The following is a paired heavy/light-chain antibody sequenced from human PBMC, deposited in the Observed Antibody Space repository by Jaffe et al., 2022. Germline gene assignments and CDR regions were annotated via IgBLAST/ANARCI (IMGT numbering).Heavy chain of an antibody. D-gene: IGHD2-15*01. Sequence: QVQLQESGPGLVKPSETLSLTCAVSGYSISSGFYWGWIRQPPGKGLEWIGSIYHSGSTYCNPSLKSRVTISVDTSKNQFSLKLSSVTAADTAVYYCARRGVAVVGAAISWYFDLWGRGTLVTVSS. CDR2: IYHSGST. CDR1: GYSISSGFY. V-gene: IGHV4-38-2*01. CDR3: ARRGVAVVGAAISWYFDL. J-gene: IGHJ2*01.
Light chain of an antibody. V-gene: IGKV3-20*01. CDR1: QSVSSSY. CDR3: QRYGSSPPGIT. Sequence: EIVLTQSPGTLSLSPGERATLSCRASQSVSSSYLAWYQQKPGQAPRLLIYSASSRATGIPDRFSGSGSGTDFTLTISGLEPEDFAVYYCQRYGSSPPGITFGQGTRLEIK. J-gene: IGKJ5*01. CDR2: SAS.